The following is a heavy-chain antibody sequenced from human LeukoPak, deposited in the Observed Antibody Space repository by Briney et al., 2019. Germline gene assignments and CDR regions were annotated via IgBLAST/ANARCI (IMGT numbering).Heavy chain of an antibody. J-gene: IGHJ4*02. D-gene: IGHD5-24*01. CDR1: GYTFTGYY. V-gene: IGHV1-2*06. Sequence: GASVKVSCKASGYTFTGYYMHWVRQAPGQGLEWMGRINPNSGGTNYAQKFQSRVTMTRDTSISTAYMELSRLRSDDTAVYYCARIDGYNAPLDYWGQGTLVTVSS. CDR3: ARIDGYNAPLDY. CDR2: INPNSGGT.